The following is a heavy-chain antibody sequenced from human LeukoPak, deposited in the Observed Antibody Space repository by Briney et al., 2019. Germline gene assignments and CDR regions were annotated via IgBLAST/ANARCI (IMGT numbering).Heavy chain of an antibody. CDR1: GFIFTDHV. CDR3: AREASGDFDI. CDR2: IWYDGTKK. D-gene: IGHD3-10*01. J-gene: IGHJ3*02. V-gene: IGHV3-30*02. Sequence: PGGSLRLSCAASGFIFTDHVIHWVRQGPGKRLEWVALIWYDGTKKYFADSVKGRITISRDNSKNTMSLQMNSLSTEDTAIYYCAREASGDFDIWGRGTMVTVSS.